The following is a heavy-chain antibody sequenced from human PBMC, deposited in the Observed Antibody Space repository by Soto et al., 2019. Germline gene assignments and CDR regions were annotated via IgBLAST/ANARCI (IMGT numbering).Heavy chain of an antibody. J-gene: IGHJ4*02. CDR1: GFTFSSYG. V-gene: IGHV3-33*01. CDR2: IWYDGSNK. D-gene: IGHD3-22*01. CDR3: ARETYYYDSSGYYSPGY. Sequence: GGSLRLSCAASGFTFSSYGMHWVRQAPGKGLEWVAVIWYDGSNKYYADSVKGRFTISRDNSKNTLYLQMNSLRAEDTAVYYCARETYYYDSSGYYSPGYWGQGTLVTVSS.